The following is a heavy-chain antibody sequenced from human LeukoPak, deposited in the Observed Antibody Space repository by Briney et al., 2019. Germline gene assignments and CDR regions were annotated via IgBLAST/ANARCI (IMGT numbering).Heavy chain of an antibody. D-gene: IGHD5-18*01. J-gene: IGHJ4*02. Sequence: SETLSLTCTVSGGSISSSSYYWGWIRQPPGKGLQCIGSINYSGNTYYNPSLKSRVTISVDTSKNQFSLKLSSVTAADTAVYYCASGYSYDLFDYWGQGTLVTVSS. CDR1: GGSISSSSYY. V-gene: IGHV4-39*07. CDR2: INYSGNT. CDR3: ASGYSYDLFDY.